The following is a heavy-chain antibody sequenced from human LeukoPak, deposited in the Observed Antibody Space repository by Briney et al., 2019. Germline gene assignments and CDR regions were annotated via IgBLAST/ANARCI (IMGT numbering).Heavy chain of an antibody. Sequence: PGGSLRLSCAASGFTFSSYGMHWVRQAPGKGLEWVAFIRYDGSNKYYADSVKGRFTISRDNSKNTLYLQMNSLRAEDTAVYYCAKDRGSGPPALNYYYYYYYMDVWGKGTTVTVSS. CDR1: GFTFSSYG. CDR3: AKDRGSGPPALNYYYYYYYMDV. V-gene: IGHV3-30*02. CDR2: IRYDGSNK. D-gene: IGHD6-19*01. J-gene: IGHJ6*03.